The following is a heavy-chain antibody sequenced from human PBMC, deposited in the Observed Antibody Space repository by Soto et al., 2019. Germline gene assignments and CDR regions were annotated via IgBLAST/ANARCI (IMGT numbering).Heavy chain of an antibody. V-gene: IGHV3-23*01. J-gene: IGHJ3*02. Sequence: PGGSLRLSCAASGFTLSSYAMSWVRQAPGKGLEWVSAISGSGGSTYYADSVKGRFTISRDNSKNTLYLQMNSLRAEDTAVYYCAKLSSTLNYYDSSGYYLDAFDIWGQGTMVTVSS. CDR2: ISGSGGST. CDR3: AKLSSTLNYYDSSGYYLDAFDI. D-gene: IGHD3-22*01. CDR1: GFTLSSYA.